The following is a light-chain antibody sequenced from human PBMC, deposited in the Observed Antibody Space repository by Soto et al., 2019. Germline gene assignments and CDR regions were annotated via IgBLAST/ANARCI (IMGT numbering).Light chain of an antibody. CDR3: CSYAASSGYV. J-gene: IGLJ1*01. Sequence: QSVLTQPASVSGSPGQSITISCTGTSSDVGSYNLVSWYQQHPGKAPKLMIYEVSKRPSGVSNRFSGSKSGNTASLTISGLQAEDEADYYCCSYAASSGYVFGTGTKLTVL. CDR2: EVS. CDR1: SSDVGSYNL. V-gene: IGLV2-23*02.